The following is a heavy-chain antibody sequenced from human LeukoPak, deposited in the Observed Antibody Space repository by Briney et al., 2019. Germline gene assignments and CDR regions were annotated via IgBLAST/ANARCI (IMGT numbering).Heavy chain of an antibody. V-gene: IGHV3-23*01. CDR2: IYASGAST. CDR3: ATDFEQDSWSGHSG. Sequence: GGSLRLSCAASGFTLRSYAMSWVRQAPGQGLEWVSIIYASGASTNYADSVRGRFTTFRDNSNNMVYLQMNSLRAEDTAVYYCATDFEQDSWSGHSGWGQGTLVTVSS. CDR1: GFTLRSYA. J-gene: IGHJ4*02. D-gene: IGHD3-3*01.